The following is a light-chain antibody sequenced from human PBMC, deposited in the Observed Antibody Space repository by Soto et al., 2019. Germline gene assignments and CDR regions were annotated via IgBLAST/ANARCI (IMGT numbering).Light chain of an antibody. Sequence: QSALTQPASVSGSPGQSITISCTGTSSDVGGYNYVSWYQQHPGKAPKLMIYDVSNRPSGVSNRFSDSKSGNTASLTISGLLAEDEADYYCSSYTTSSNYVFGTGTKLTVL. CDR3: SSYTTSSNYV. J-gene: IGLJ1*01. CDR1: SSDVGGYNY. V-gene: IGLV2-14*01. CDR2: DVS.